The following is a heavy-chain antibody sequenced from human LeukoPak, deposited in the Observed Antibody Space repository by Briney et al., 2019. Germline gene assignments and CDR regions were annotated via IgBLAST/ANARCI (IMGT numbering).Heavy chain of an antibody. D-gene: IGHD4-23*01. CDR3: ARDDGGGWSDP. V-gene: IGHV4-34*01. J-gene: IGHJ5*02. Sequence: SETLSLTCAVYGGSFSGSYCSWIRQPPGKGLEWTGEINHSGSTNYNPSLKSRVTISVDTSQTQFSLKLTSVTAADTAVYYCARDDGGGWSDPWGQGTLVTVSS. CDR1: GGSFSGSY. CDR2: INHSGST.